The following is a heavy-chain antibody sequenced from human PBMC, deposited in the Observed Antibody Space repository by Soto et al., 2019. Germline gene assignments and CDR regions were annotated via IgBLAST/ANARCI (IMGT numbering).Heavy chain of an antibody. CDR3: ASVRGYCSSTTCFWFDP. J-gene: IGHJ5*02. D-gene: IGHD2-2*01. V-gene: IGHV4-31*03. CDR2: IYYSGST. Sequence: SVTLSLTCTVAGGSISRVGYYWSWIRQHPGKGMEWIGYIYYSGSTYYNPSLKSRVTRSVDTSKNQFSMKLSYVTAADTAVYSCASVRGYCSSTTCFWFDPWGQGNLVTVSS. CDR1: GGSISRVGYY.